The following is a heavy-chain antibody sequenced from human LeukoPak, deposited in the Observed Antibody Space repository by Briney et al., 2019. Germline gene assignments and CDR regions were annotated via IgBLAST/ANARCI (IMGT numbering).Heavy chain of an antibody. V-gene: IGHV4-39*01. D-gene: IGHD6-13*01. J-gene: IGHJ4*02. CDR3: ARLGIAAAGIDY. CDR1: GGSISSSSYY. CDR2: IYYSGNT. Sequence: PSETLSLTCTVSGGSISSSSYYWGWIRQPPGKGLEWIGSIYYSGNTYYNPSLKSRVTISVDTSKNQFSLKLSSVTAADAAVYYCARLGIAAAGIDYWGQGTLVTVSS.